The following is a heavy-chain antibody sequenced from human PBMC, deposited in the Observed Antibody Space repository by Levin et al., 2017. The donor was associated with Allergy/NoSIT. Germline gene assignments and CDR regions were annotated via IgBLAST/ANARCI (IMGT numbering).Heavy chain of an antibody. CDR3: ARDGGRDAYNFYFDS. CDR2: IIPVFGTP. D-gene: IGHD5-24*01. V-gene: IGHV1-69*01. J-gene: IGHJ4*02. CDR1: GGTFSTYG. Sequence: PGESLKISCKASGGTFSTYGINWVRQAPGQGLEWMGGIIPVFGTPNYARKFQGRVTISADESTSTAYMELSSLNSDDTAVYYCARDGGRDAYNFYFDSWGQGTLVTVSS.